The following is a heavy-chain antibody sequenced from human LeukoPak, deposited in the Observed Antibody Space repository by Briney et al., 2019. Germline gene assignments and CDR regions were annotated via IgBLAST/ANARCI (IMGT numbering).Heavy chain of an antibody. J-gene: IGHJ4*02. V-gene: IGHV1-46*01. CDR2: INPSGGST. Sequence: EWMXIINPSGGSTSYAQKFQGRVTMTRDMSTSTVYMELSSLRSEDTAVYYCARDDPDFWSGYYFDYWGQGTLVTVXS. D-gene: IGHD3-3*01. CDR3: ARDDPDFWSGYYFDY.